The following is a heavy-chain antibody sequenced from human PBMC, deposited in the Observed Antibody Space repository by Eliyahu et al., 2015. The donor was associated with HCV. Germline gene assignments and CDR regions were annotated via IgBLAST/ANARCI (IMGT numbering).Heavy chain of an antibody. CDR3: ARDGRLDDYSDSGENWFDP. D-gene: IGHD4-11*01. Sequence: QVQLVQSGAEVKKPGSSVKVSCKASGGSFSSYGISWVRQAPGQGLEWMGGIIPIFGTVNYAQKFQGRVTIIAESTSTAYMELSSLRSEDTAVYYCARDGRLDDYSDSGENWFDPWGQGTLVTVSS. V-gene: IGHV1-69*01. CDR1: GGSFSSYG. J-gene: IGHJ5*02. CDR2: IIPIFGTV.